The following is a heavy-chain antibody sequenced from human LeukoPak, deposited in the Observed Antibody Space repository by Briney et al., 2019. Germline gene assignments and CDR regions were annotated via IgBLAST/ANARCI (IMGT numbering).Heavy chain of an antibody. J-gene: IGHJ6*03. CDR1: GFTFSGSA. D-gene: IGHD4-17*01. V-gene: IGHV3-73*01. Sequence: GGSLRLSCAASGFTFSGSAMHWVRQASGKGLEWVGRIRSKANSYATAYAASVKGRFTISRDDSKNTAYLQMNSLKTEDPAVYYCSNGNYDYYYYYMDVWGKGTTVTVSS. CDR3: SNGNYDYYYYYMDV. CDR2: IRSKANSYAT.